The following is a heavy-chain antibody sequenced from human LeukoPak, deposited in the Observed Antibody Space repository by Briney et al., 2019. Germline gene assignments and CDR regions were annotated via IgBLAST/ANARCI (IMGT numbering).Heavy chain of an antibody. D-gene: IGHD5-18*01. J-gene: IGHJ4*02. V-gene: IGHV3-48*01. CDR2: ISSTISTI. CDR1: GFTFSSYS. Sequence: GGSLRLSCAASGFTFSSYSMNWVRKAPGKGLEWVSYISSTISTIYYADSVKGRFTISRDNAKNSLYLQMNSLRAEDTAVYYCARLHNNYGYHDFFDYWGQGTLVTVSS. CDR3: ARLHNNYGYHDFFDY.